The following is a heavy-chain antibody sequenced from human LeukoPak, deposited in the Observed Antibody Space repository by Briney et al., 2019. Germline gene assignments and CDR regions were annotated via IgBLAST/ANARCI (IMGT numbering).Heavy chain of an antibody. Sequence: SETLSLTCTVSGGSISSYYWSWFRQPPGKGLEWIGYIYYSGSTNYNPSLKSRVTISVDTSKNQFSLKLSSVTAADTAVYYCARGYVSYSSLSGWFDYWGQGTLVTVSS. J-gene: IGHJ4*02. CDR3: ARGYVSYSSLSGWFDY. CDR1: GGSISSYY. D-gene: IGHD6-6*01. CDR2: IYYSGST. V-gene: IGHV4-59*01.